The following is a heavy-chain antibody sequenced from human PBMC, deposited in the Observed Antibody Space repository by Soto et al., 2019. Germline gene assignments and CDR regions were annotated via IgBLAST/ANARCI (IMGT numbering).Heavy chain of an antibody. V-gene: IGHV1-69*06. J-gene: IGHJ6*02. CDR2: IIPIFGTA. CDR1: GGTFSSYA. Sequence: QVQLVQSGAEVKKPGSSVKVSCKASGGTFSSYAISWVRQAPGQGLEWMGGIIPIFGTANYAQKFQGRVTITADKSTSTAYMELGSLRSEDTAVYYCARADTAMGLYYYYYGMDVWGQGTTVTVSS. D-gene: IGHD5-18*01. CDR3: ARADTAMGLYYYYYGMDV.